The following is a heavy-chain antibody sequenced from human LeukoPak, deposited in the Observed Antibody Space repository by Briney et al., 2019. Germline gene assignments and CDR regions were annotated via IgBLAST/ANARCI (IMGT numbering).Heavy chain of an antibody. D-gene: IGHD2-15*01. Sequence: GGSLSLSCAASGFTFSSYWMQWVRQAPGKVLVWVSRINSDGSSTSYADSVKGRFTTSRDNAKNTLYLQMNSLRAEDTAVYYCAGLSVVVAATHWFDPWGQGTLVTVSS. CDR3: AGLSVVVAATHWFDP. J-gene: IGHJ5*02. V-gene: IGHV3-74*01. CDR1: GFTFSSYW. CDR2: INSDGSST.